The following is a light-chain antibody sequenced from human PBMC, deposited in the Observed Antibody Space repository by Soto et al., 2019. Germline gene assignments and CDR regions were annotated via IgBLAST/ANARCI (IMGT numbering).Light chain of an antibody. J-gene: IGKJ4*01. V-gene: IGKV3-11*01. CDR1: QSVSSY. Sequence: IVLTQSPAPLSFSPGERATLPPRASQSVSSYLAWYQQKPGQAPRLLIYDASNRATGIPARFSGSGSGTDFTLTISSLEPEDFAVYYCQQRSNWPLTFGGGTKVDIK. CDR3: QQRSNWPLT. CDR2: DAS.